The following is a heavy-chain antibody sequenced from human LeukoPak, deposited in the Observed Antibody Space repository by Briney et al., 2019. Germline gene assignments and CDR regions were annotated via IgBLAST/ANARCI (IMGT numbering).Heavy chain of an antibody. Sequence: ASVKVSCKASGCTFSSYAISWVRHAPGQGLEWMGRIIPRFGTANYAQKFQDIVTITTDESTSTAYMELSSLRSEDTAMYYCARDHYIKYDGFDYWGQGTLVTVSS. CDR2: IIPRFGTA. J-gene: IGHJ4*02. CDR1: GCTFSSYA. V-gene: IGHV1-69*05. CDR3: ARDHYIKYDGFDY. D-gene: IGHD3-3*01.